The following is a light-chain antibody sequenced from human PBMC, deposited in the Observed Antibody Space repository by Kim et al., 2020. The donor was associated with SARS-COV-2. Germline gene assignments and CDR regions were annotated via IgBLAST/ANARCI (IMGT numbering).Light chain of an antibody. Sequence: QSVLTQPPSASGTPGQGVTISCSGSSSNIGSNTVNWYQQLPGTAPKLLIYNNNQRPAGVPDRFSGSTAGTSASLAISGLQSEDEADYYCAAWDDSLNGPVFGTGTKVTVL. CDR2: NNN. J-gene: IGLJ1*01. CDR1: SSNIGSNT. CDR3: AAWDDSLNGPV. V-gene: IGLV1-44*01.